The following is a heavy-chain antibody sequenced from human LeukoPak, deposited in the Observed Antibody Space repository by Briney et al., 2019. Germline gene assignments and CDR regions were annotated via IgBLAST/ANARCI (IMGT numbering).Heavy chain of an antibody. V-gene: IGHV1-18*01. J-gene: IGHJ5*02. CDR1: GYTFTSYG. CDR2: ISAYNGNT. Sequence: ASVKVSCKASGYTFTSYGISWVRQAPGQGLEWMGWISAYNGNTNYAQKLQGRVTMTTDTSTSTAYMELRSLRSDDTAVYYCARVIVVVPAAPGGSNWFDPWGQGTLDTVSS. CDR3: ARVIVVVPAAPGGSNWFDP. D-gene: IGHD2-2*01.